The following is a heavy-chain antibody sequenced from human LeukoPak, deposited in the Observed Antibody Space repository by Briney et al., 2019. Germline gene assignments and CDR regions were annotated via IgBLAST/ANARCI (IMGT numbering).Heavy chain of an antibody. CDR1: GGSISSSNW. CDR3: AREHCSGGSCSDFDY. V-gene: IGHV4-4*02. CDR2: IYHSGST. Sequence: TSETLSLTCAVSGGSISSSNWWSWVRQPPGKGLEWIGEIYHSGSTNYNPSLKSRVTISVDKSKNQFSLKLSSVTAADTAVYYCAREHCSGGSCSDFDYWGQGTLVTVSS. D-gene: IGHD2-15*01. J-gene: IGHJ4*02.